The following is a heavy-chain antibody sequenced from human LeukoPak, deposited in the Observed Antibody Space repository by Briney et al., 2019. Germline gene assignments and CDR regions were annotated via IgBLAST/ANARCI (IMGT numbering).Heavy chain of an antibody. V-gene: IGHV4-39*07. Sequence: SETLSLTCTVPGGSISSSSYYWGWIRQPPGKGLEWIGNIYYSGSTYYNPSLKSRVTISVDTSKNQFSLKLSSVTAADTAVYYCARFSPPDYYYYYYMDVWGKGTTVTVSS. CDR1: GGSISSSSYY. CDR2: IYYSGST. J-gene: IGHJ6*03. CDR3: ARFSPPDYYYYYYMDV.